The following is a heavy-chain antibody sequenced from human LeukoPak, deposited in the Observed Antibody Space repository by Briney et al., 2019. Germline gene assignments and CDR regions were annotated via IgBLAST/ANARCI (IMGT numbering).Heavy chain of an antibody. V-gene: IGHV5-51*01. Sequence: GESLKISCKGSEYSLTNYWIGWVRQMPGKGLEWMGIIYPGDSDTRYSPSFQGQVTISADKSISTAYLQWSGLKASDTAIYYCARFPPNYGDYPFDYWGQGTLVTVSS. J-gene: IGHJ4*02. CDR2: IYPGDSDT. CDR1: EYSLTNYW. CDR3: ARFPPNYGDYPFDY. D-gene: IGHD4-17*01.